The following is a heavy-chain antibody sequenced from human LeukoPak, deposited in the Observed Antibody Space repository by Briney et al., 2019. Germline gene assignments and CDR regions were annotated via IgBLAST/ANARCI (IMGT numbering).Heavy chain of an antibody. CDR2: INHSGSL. D-gene: IGHD6-19*01. CDR1: GGSFSGYY. CDR3: ARVVAVAATYYYYCALDV. Sequence: SETLSLTCAVYGGSFSGYYWSWIRQPPGKGLGWVGEINHSGSLSYNLSIKSPLTISVNTSKNPFSLKLSSVTAADRAVYYCARVVAVAATYYYYCALDVWGQGTTVTVSS. J-gene: IGHJ6*02. V-gene: IGHV4-34*01.